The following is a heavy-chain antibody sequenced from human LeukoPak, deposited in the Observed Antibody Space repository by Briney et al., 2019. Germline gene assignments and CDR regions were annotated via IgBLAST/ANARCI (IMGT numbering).Heavy chain of an antibody. V-gene: IGHV4-59*01. D-gene: IGHD2-15*01. CDR3: ARGYCSGGSCYWDY. J-gene: IGHJ4*02. Sequence: PSETLSLTCTVSGGSISSYYWSWIRQPPGKGLEWIGYIYYSGSTNYNPSLKSRVTISVDTSKNQFSLKLSSVTAADTAVYYRARGYCSGGSCYWDYWGQGTLVTVSS. CDR1: GGSISSYY. CDR2: IYYSGST.